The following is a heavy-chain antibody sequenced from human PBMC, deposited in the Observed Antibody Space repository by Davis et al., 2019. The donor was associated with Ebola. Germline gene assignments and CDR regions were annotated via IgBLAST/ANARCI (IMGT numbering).Heavy chain of an antibody. CDR3: TRITSRLSNAFDI. V-gene: IGHV3-72*01. CDR1: GFSISDHY. CDR2: SRNKAKCYST. J-gene: IGHJ3*02. D-gene: IGHD2-2*01. Sequence: GESLKIPCAASGFSISDHYMDWVRQAPGKGLEWVGRSRNKAKCYSTEYAASVKGRFTISRDESKNSLSLQMDGLRTEDTALFYCTRITSRLSNAFDIWGQGTMVTVSS.